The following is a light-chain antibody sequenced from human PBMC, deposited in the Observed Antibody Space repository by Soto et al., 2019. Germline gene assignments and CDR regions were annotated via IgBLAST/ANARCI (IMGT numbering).Light chain of an antibody. Sequence: AIQLTQSPSSLSASVGDRVTITCRASQGISSALAWCQQKPGKAPKLLIYDASSLESGVPSRFSGSGSGTDFTLTISSLQPEDFATYYCQQFNSYPPLFGPGTKVDIK. CDR3: QQFNSYPPL. V-gene: IGKV1-13*02. J-gene: IGKJ3*01. CDR2: DAS. CDR1: QGISSA.